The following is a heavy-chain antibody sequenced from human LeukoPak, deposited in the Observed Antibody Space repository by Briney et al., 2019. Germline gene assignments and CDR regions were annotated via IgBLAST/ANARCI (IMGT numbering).Heavy chain of an antibody. CDR1: SYTFTGYY. CDR3: ANIAAAGTDFDY. CDR2: INPNSGGT. D-gene: IGHD6-13*01. J-gene: IGHJ4*02. V-gene: IGHV1-2*02. Sequence: GASVKVSCKSSSYTFTGYYMHWIRQAPGQGLEWMGWINPNSGGTNFAQNFQGRVTMTRDTSISTAYMELSRLRSDDTAVYYCANIAAAGTDFDYWGQGTLVTVSS.